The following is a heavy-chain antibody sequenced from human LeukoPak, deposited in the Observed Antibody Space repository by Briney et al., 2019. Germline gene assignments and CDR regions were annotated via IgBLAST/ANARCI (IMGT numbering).Heavy chain of an antibody. D-gene: IGHD1-14*01. CDR1: GVSISSYY. CDR2: IYYSGST. V-gene: IGHV4-59*01. J-gene: IGHJ4*02. CDR3: ARGSNGNRFDY. Sequence: PSETLSLTCTVSGVSISSYYSRWIRQPPGQGLEWMGYIYYSGSTNYNPSLKSRVTISVDTSKNQFFLKLSSVTAADTAVYYCARGSNGNRFDYWGQGTLVTVSS.